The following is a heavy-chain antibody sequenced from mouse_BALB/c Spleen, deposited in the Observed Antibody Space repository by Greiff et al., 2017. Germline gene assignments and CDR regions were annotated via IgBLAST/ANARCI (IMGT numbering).Heavy chain of an antibody. CDR3: AREYYYGSSDGGDAMDY. CDR2: IDNSDSYT. J-gene: IGHJ4*01. D-gene: IGHD1-1*01. Sequence: QVQLQQSGAELVMPGASVKMSCKASGYTFTDYWMHWVKQRPGQGLEWIGAIDNSDSYTSYNQKFKGKATLTVDESSSTAYMQLSSLTSEDSAVYYCAREYYYGSSDGGDAMDYWGQGTSVTVSS. V-gene: IGHV1-69*01. CDR1: GYTFTDYW.